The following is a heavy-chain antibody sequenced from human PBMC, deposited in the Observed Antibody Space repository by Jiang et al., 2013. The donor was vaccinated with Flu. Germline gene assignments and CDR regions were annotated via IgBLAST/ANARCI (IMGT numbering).Heavy chain of an antibody. D-gene: IGHD5-18*01. CDR1: GFTFSSYA. V-gene: IGHV3-30-3*01. J-gene: IGHJ4*02. Sequence: VQLLESGGGVVQPGRSLRLSCAASGFTFSSYAMHWVRQAPGKGLEWVAVISYDGSNKYYADSVKGRFTISRDNSKNTLYLQMNSLRVEDTAVYYCARRGYSYGYYFDYWGQGTLVTVSS. CDR2: ISYDGSNK. CDR3: ARRGYSYGYYFDY.